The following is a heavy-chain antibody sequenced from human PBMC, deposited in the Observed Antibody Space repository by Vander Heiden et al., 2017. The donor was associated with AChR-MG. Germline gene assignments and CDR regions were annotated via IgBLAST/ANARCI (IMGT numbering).Heavy chain of an antibody. D-gene: IGHD5-18*01. Sequence: EVQLLESGGGLVQPGGSLRLSCAASGFTSSSYAMSWGGQAPGKGLEWVSAISGSGGSTYYADSVKGRFTISRDNSKNTLYLQMNSLRAEDTAVYYCATPLEGGGYSYGYPRLYGMDVWGQGTTVTVSS. V-gene: IGHV3-23*01. CDR2: ISGSGGST. J-gene: IGHJ6*02. CDR3: ATPLEGGGYSYGYPRLYGMDV. CDR1: GFTSSSYA.